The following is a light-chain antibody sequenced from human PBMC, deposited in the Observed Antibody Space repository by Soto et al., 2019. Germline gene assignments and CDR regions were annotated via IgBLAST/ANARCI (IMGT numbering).Light chain of an antibody. CDR2: KDT. CDR3: RSADSSGSYRV. J-gene: IGLJ3*02. CDR1: ALPKQY. Sequence: SYELTQPPSVSVSPGQTARITCSGDALPKQYSYWYQQKPGQAPVLVIYKDTESPPGIPARFSGSSSGTKVTLTISGVQAEDEADYYCRSADSSGSYRVFGGGTKVTVL. V-gene: IGLV3-25*01.